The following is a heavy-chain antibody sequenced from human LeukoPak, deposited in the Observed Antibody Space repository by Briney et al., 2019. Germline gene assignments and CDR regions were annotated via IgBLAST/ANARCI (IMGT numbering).Heavy chain of an antibody. CDR2: IYYSGST. D-gene: IGHD3-22*01. CDR3: ARLSYYYDSSGYYFGKSFDY. J-gene: IGHJ4*02. Sequence: SETLSLTCTVSGGSISSGGYYWSWIRQHPGKGLEWIGYIYYSGSTYYNPSLKSRVTISVDASKNQFSLKLSSVTAADTAVYYCARLSYYYDSSGYYFGKSFDYWGQGTLVTVSS. CDR1: GGSISSGGYY. V-gene: IGHV4-31*03.